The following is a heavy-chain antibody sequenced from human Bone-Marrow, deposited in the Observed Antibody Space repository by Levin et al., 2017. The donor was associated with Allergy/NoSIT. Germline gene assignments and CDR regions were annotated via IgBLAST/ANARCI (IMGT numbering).Heavy chain of an antibody. CDR2: IYPGDSDT. Sequence: GESLKISCKGSGYSFTSYWIGWVRQMPGKGLEWMGIIYPGDSDTKYSPSFQGQVTISADKSITTAYVQWSSLKASDTATYYCTRHRWGVYHWNDDEEDDAFDVWGQGTMVTVSS. V-gene: IGHV5-51*01. J-gene: IGHJ3*01. D-gene: IGHD1-1*01. CDR1: GYSFTSYW. CDR3: TRHRWGVYHWNDDEEDDAFDV.